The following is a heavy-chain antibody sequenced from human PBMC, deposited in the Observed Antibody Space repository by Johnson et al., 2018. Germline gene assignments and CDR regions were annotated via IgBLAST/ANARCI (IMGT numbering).Heavy chain of an antibody. CDR3: AKACVPDSSGYHDAVHI. CDR1: GFSFRSYA. Sequence: QVQLVESGGGVVQPGRSLSLSCEASGFSFRSYAFHWVRQAPGKGLEWVVAISYDGSDKYYTDSVKGRFTISRDNSRNTVHLQMNSLRPEDTAVYYCAKACVPDSSGYHDAVHIWGQGTMVIVSS. V-gene: IGHV3-30*18. CDR2: ISYDGSDK. D-gene: IGHD3-22*01. J-gene: IGHJ3*02.